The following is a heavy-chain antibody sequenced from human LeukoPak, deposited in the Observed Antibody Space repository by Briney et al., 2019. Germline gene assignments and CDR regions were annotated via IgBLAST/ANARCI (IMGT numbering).Heavy chain of an antibody. CDR1: GFTFSTYW. J-gene: IGHJ5*01. V-gene: IGHV3-7*01. CDR3: ARDGGGFDS. CDR2: IKEDGSRQ. D-gene: IGHD2-15*01. Sequence: GGSLRLSCAAYGFTFSTYWMSWVRQTPGKGLEWVANIKEDGSRQYYVASVKGRFTISRDNAKNSLYLQMNSLRVEDRAVYYCARDGGGFDSWGQGTLVTVSS.